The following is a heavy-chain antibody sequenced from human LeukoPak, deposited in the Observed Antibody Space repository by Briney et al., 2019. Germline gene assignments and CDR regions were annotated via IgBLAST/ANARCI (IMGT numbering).Heavy chain of an antibody. CDR2: IYTSGST. D-gene: IGHD1-26*01. V-gene: IGHV4-4*07. J-gene: IGHJ3*02. CDR3: ARDQVRAPNKALDI. Sequence: PSETLSLTCPVAGGSISSYYWSWIRQPAGKGLEWIGRIYTSGSTNYNPSLRSRVTMSVDTSKNQFSLKLSSVTAADTAVYYCARDQVRAPNKALDIWGQGTMVTVSS. CDR1: GGSISSYY.